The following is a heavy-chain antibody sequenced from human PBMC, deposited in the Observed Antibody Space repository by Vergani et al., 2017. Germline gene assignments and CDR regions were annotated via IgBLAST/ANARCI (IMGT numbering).Heavy chain of an antibody. V-gene: IGHV1-2*02. D-gene: IGHD1-26*01. CDR2: INPNSGGT. J-gene: IGHJ2*01. CDR3: AWAESGSYHRRYWYFDL. CDR1: GYTFTGYY. Sequence: QVQLVQSGAEVKKPGASVKVSCKASGYTFTGYYMHWVRQAPGQGLEWMGWINPNSGGTNYAQKFQGRVTMTRDTSISTAYMELSRLRADDTAGYYWAWAESGSYHRRYWYFDLWGRGTLVTVSS.